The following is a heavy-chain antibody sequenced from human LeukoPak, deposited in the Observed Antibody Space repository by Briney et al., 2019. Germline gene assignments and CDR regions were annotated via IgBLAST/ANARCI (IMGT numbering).Heavy chain of an antibody. D-gene: IGHD3/OR15-3a*01. CDR2: LYFSGST. Sequence: SETLSLTCTVSDDSIRSSTYYWGWIRQPPGKGLEWIGSLYFSGSTYFHPSFKSRATISVDTSKNHVSLKLSSVTAADTAVYHCARGGGLVIDYWGQGTLVTVSS. V-gene: IGHV4-39*07. CDR3: ARGGGLVIDY. CDR1: DDSIRSSTYY. J-gene: IGHJ4*02.